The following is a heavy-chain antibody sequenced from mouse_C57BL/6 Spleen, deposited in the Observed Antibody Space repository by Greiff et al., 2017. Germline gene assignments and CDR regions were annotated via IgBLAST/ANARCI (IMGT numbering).Heavy chain of an antibody. J-gene: IGHJ4*01. CDR1: GYAFSSSW. CDR3: ARGGYYYGSSYAMDY. CDR2: IYPGDGDT. Sequence: VQLKQSGPELVKPGASVKISCKASGYAFSSSWMNWVKQRPGKGLEWIGRIYPGDGDTNYNGKFKGKATLTADKSSSTAYMQLSSLTSEDSAVYFCARGGYYYGSSYAMDYWGQGTSVTVSS. V-gene: IGHV1-82*01. D-gene: IGHD1-1*01.